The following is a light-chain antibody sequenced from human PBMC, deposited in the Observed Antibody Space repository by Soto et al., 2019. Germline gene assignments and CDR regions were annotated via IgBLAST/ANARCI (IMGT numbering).Light chain of an antibody. CDR1: QSISSY. Sequence: DIPMTQSPSSLSASVGDRVTITCRASQSISSYLNWYQQKPGKAPKLLIYAASSLQSGVPSRFSGSGSGTDFTLTISSLQPEDFATYYCQQSYSTPFYTFGQGTKLEIK. V-gene: IGKV1-39*01. J-gene: IGKJ2*01. CDR3: QQSYSTPFYT. CDR2: AAS.